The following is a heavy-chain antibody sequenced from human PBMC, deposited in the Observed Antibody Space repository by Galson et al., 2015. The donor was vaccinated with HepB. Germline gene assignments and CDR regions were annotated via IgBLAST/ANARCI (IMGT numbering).Heavy chain of an antibody. V-gene: IGHV4-30-4*01. CDR1: GDSITTIRYY. CDR2: IYNRGST. Sequence: LSLTCTVSGDSITTIRYYWSWVRQPPGKGLEWIGYIYNRGSTYYNPSLKSRLTISLDTSRSQFSLKLSSVTAADTAVYYCARAQSGYNLDWLDPWGQGTLVTVSS. J-gene: IGHJ5*02. D-gene: IGHD5-18*01. CDR3: ARAQSGYNLDWLDP.